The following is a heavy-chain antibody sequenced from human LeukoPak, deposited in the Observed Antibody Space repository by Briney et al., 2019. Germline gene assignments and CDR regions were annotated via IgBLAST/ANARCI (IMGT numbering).Heavy chain of an antibody. V-gene: IGHV1-69*05. CDR2: IIPIFGTA. Sequence: ASVKVSCKASGGTFSSYAISWVRQAPGQGLEWMGRIIPIFGTANYAQKFQGRVTIITDESTSTAYMELSSLRSEDTAAYYCARDRDYYDISQDAFDIWGQGTMVTVSS. J-gene: IGHJ3*02. CDR1: GGTFSSYA. D-gene: IGHD3-22*01. CDR3: ARDRDYYDISQDAFDI.